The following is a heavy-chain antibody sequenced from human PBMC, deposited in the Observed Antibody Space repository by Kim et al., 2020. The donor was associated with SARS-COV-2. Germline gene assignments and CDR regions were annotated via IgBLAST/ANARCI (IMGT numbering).Heavy chain of an antibody. D-gene: IGHD2-8*01. V-gene: IGHV3-21*06. CDR3: TRLVNGHFNQ. CDR1: GFAFSDYS. Sequence: GGSLRLSCAASGFAFSDYSMSWGRQAPGRGLEWVSSIDSSGDHIYYADSVKGRFTNSRDNAKNSLYLQMDSLRAEVTAIYYCTRLVNGHFNQWGPGVLVT. J-gene: IGHJ4*02. CDR2: IDSSGDHI.